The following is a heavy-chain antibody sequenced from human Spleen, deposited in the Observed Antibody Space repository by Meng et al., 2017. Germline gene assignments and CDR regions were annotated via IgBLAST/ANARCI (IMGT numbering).Heavy chain of an antibody. V-gene: IGHV3-74*01. J-gene: IGHJ6*02. CDR3: ARDQYYYGMDV. CDR2: INGDGSRT. Sequence: GGSLRLSCAASGFTFSTYWIHWVRQAPGKGLVWVSRINGDGSRTSYADSVMGRFAISRDNAKKTLYLEMNSLRAEDTAVYYCARDQYYYGMDVWGQGTTVTVSS. CDR1: GFTFSTYW.